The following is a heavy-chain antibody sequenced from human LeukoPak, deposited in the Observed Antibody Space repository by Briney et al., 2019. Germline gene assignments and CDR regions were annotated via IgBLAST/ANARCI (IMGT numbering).Heavy chain of an antibody. Sequence: GRPLRLSCAASGSTFSSYGMHWVRQAPGKGLEWVAVISYDGSNKYYAGSVKGRFTISRDNSKNTLYLQMNSLRAEDTAVYYCAKLYYYDSSGQTSDYWGQGTLVTVSS. CDR3: AKLYYYDSSGQTSDY. CDR1: GSTFSSYG. CDR2: ISYDGSNK. V-gene: IGHV3-30*18. J-gene: IGHJ4*02. D-gene: IGHD3-22*01.